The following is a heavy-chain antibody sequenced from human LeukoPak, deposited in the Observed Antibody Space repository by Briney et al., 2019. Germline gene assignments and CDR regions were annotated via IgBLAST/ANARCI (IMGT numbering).Heavy chain of an antibody. CDR2: IDIASGSGFM. V-gene: IGHV3-21*01. J-gene: IGHJ6*02. Sequence: GGSLRLSCEASGFTFKHYNMNWVRQAPGKGLEWVSSIDIASGSGFMYYADSVRGRFTISRDDAKNSLFLQMNSLSPEDTAVYXXXXXXXXXXXYNWGPYHFYGMDVWGQGTTVTVSS. D-gene: IGHD5-24*01. CDR1: GFTFKHYN. CDR3: XXXXXXXXXYNWGPYHFYGMDV.